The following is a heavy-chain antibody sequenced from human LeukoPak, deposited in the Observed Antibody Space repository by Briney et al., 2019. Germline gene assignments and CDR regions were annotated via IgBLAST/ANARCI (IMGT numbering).Heavy chain of an antibody. CDR3: ARDRTRTGYSSGWYHDY. CDR1: GYTFIGYY. D-gene: IGHD6-19*01. Sequence: GASVKVSCKASGYTFIGYYMHWVRQAPGQGLEWMGWINPNSGGTNYAQKFQGRVAMTRDTSISTAYMELSRLRSDDTAVYYCARDRTRTGYSSGWYHDYWGQGTLVTVSS. J-gene: IGHJ4*02. V-gene: IGHV1-2*02. CDR2: INPNSGGT.